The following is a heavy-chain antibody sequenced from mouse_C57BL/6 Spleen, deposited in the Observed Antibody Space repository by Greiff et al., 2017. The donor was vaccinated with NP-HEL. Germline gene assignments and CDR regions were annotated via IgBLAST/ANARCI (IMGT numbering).Heavy chain of an antibody. CDR2: IDPSDSYT. J-gene: IGHJ1*03. CDR3: ARSVITTVVARYFDV. D-gene: IGHD1-1*01. V-gene: IGHV1-50*01. CDR1: GYTFTSYW. Sequence: QVQLQQPGAELVKPGASVKLSCKASGYTFTSYWMQWVKQRPGQGLEWIGVIDPSDSYTNYNQNFKGKATLTVDTSSTTAYMQLSSLTSEDSAVYYCARSVITTVVARYFDVWGTGTTVTVSS.